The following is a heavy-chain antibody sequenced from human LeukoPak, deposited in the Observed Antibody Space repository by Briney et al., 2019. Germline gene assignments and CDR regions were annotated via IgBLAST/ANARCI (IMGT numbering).Heavy chain of an antibody. V-gene: IGHV3-30*18. Sequence: GGSLRLSCAASGFTFSNDGMHWVRQAPGKGLEWVALISYDGSNKYFADSVKGRFTISRDNSKNTLYLQMHSLRAQDTAVYYCAKDNVAAAGRYFDYWGQGTLVTVSS. J-gene: IGHJ4*02. D-gene: IGHD6-13*01. CDR1: GFTFSNDG. CDR2: ISYDGSNK. CDR3: AKDNVAAAGRYFDY.